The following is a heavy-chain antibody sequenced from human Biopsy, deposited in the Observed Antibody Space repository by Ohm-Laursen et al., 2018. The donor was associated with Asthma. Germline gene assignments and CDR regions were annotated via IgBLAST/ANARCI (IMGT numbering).Heavy chain of an antibody. CDR3: ARIPRRSGSYFVDY. D-gene: IGHD3-22*01. Sequence: SDTLSLTCTVSGDSITSGGCCWNWIRQHPGKGLEWIGYIHHSGTSYFNPSLKSRVSFSRDTSKNQFSLRLSSVTAPDTAMYYCARIPRRSGSYFVDYWGQGTLVTVSS. CDR2: IHHSGTS. CDR1: GDSITSGGCC. V-gene: IGHV4-31*03. J-gene: IGHJ4*02.